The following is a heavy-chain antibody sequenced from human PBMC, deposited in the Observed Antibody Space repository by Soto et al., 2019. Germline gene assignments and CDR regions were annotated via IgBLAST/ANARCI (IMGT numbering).Heavy chain of an antibody. V-gene: IGHV3-30*18. D-gene: IGHD5-12*01. Sequence: QVQLVESGGGVVQPGRSLRLSCAASGFTFSSYGMHWVRQAPGKGLEWVAVISYDGSNKYYADSVKGRFTISRDNSKNTLYLQMNSLRAEDTAVYYCAKSSGYDYFRAVYYYYYGMYVWGQGTTVTVSS. CDR2: ISYDGSNK. J-gene: IGHJ6*02. CDR3: AKSSGYDYFRAVYYYYYGMYV. CDR1: GFTFSSYG.